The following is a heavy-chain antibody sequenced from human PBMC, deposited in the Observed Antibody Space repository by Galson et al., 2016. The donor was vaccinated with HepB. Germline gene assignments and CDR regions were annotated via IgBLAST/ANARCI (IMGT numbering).Heavy chain of an antibody. CDR1: ADNIISYW. D-gene: IGHD2-21*02. CDR2: IFPADSES. CDR3: ARGLRRTAYYFDY. J-gene: IGHJ4*02. Sequence: QSGAEVKKPGESLKISCMGSADNIISYWIAWVRQMPGKGLEWMGIIFPADSESRYNLSFQGQVTVSADKLINTAYLQLSSLKASDTVMYYCARGLRRTAYYFDYWGQGTLVTVSS. V-gene: IGHV5-51*01.